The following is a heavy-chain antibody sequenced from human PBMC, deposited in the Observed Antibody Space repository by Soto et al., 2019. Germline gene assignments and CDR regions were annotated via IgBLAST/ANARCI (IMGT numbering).Heavy chain of an antibody. CDR2: ISYDGSNK. V-gene: IGHV3-30*03. CDR3: XXXXXXFDY. Sequence: QVQLVESGGGVVQPGRSLRLSCAASGFTFSSYGMHWVRQAPGKGLEWVAVISYDGSNKYYADSVKGRFTISRDNSKNTLYLQMNSLXXXXXXXXXXXXXXXXFDYWGQGTLVTVSS. J-gene: IGHJ4*02. CDR1: GFTFSSYG.